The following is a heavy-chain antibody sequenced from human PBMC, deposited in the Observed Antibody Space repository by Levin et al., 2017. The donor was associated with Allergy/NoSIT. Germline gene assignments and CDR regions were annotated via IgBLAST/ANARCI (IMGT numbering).Heavy chain of an antibody. D-gene: IGHD3-16*01. V-gene: IGHV3-23*01. CDR2: ISGDGGST. J-gene: IGHJ4*02. Sequence: PGGSLRLSCAASGFTFGNCAMTWVRQAPGKGLEWVSAISGDGGSTYHADSVEGRFTISRDNSKDTLFLQMNSLRAEDTAVYYCAKATSLAGLRLGEFWGQGTLVTVSS. CDR3: AKATSLAGLRLGEF. CDR1: GFTFGNCA.